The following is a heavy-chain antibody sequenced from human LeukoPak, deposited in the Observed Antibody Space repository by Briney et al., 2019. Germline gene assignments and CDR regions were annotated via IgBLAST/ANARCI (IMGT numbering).Heavy chain of an antibody. CDR2: VYSGGST. J-gene: IGHJ4*02. CDR1: GFTVSTYY. CDR3: ARGLGYCTSTTCLLPFDY. V-gene: IGHV3-53*01. Sequence: GGSLRLSCAASGFTVSTYYMTWVRQAPGKGVECVSVVYSGGSTYYADSVKGRFTVSRDNSKNTLYLQMNSLRAEDTAMYYCARGLGYCTSTTCLLPFDYWGQGTLVTVSS. D-gene: IGHD2-2*01.